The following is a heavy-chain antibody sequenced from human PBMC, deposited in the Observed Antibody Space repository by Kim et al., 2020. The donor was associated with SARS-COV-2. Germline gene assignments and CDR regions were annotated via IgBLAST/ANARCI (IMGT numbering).Heavy chain of an antibody. V-gene: IGHV4-4*02. CDR3: ARARRVESLLWFRELFLNWFDP. CDR2: IYHSGST. J-gene: IGHJ5*02. CDR1: GGSISSSNW. Sequence: SETLSLTCAVSGGSISSSNWWSWVRQPPGKGLEWIGEIYHSGSTNYNPSLKSRVTISVDKSKNQFSLKLSSVTAADTAVYYCARARRVESLLWFRELFLNWFDPWGQGTLVTVSS. D-gene: IGHD3-10*01.